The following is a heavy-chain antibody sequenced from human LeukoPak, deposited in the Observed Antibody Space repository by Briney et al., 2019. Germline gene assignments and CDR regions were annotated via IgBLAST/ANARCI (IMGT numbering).Heavy chain of an antibody. J-gene: IGHJ4*02. CDR3: ARAAALVITKIFDY. Sequence: GGSLRLSCAASGFTFSSYAMHWVRQAPGKGLEWVAVISYDGSNKYYADSVKGRFTISRDNSKNTLYLQMNSLRAEDTAVYYCARAAALVITKIFDYWGQGTLVTVSS. V-gene: IGHV3-30-3*01. CDR1: GFTFSSYA. D-gene: IGHD3-22*01. CDR2: ISYDGSNK.